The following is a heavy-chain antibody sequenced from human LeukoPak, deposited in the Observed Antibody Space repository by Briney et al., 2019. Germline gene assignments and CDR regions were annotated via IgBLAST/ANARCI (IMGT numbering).Heavy chain of an antibody. Sequence: SETLSLTCTVSGGSISSSSYYWGWIRQPPGKGLEWIGSIYYSGSTYYNPSLKSRVTISVDTSKNQFSLKLSSVTAADTAVYYCARDPYRKVVPFDYWGQGTLVTVSS. CDR1: GGSISSSSYY. CDR2: IYYSGST. J-gene: IGHJ4*02. D-gene: IGHD3-22*01. CDR3: ARDPYRKVVPFDY. V-gene: IGHV4-39*07.